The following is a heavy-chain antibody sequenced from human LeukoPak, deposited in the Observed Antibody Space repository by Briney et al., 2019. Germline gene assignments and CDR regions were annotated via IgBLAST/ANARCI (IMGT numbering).Heavy chain of an antibody. CDR3: ARDRGESFGELSDYFDY. J-gene: IGHJ4*02. D-gene: IGHD3-10*01. V-gene: IGHV3-30-3*01. CDR1: GFTFSSYA. CDR2: ISYDGSNK. Sequence: GGSLRLSCAASGFTFSSYAMHWVRQAPGKGLEWVAVISYDGSNKYYADSVKGRFTISRDNSKNTLYLQMNSLRAEDTAVYYCARDRGESFGELSDYFDYWGQGTLVTVSS.